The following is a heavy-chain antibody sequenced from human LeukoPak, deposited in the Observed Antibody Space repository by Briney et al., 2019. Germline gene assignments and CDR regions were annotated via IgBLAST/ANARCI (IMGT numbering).Heavy chain of an antibody. CDR2: IYYRGST. CDR3: ARDGSSSFDY. CDR1: GGSISSYY. J-gene: IGHJ4*02. D-gene: IGHD6-6*01. Sequence: SETLSLTCAVSGGSISSYYWSWIRQPPGKGLEWIGYIYYRGSTNYNPSLKSRVTISVDTSKNQFSLKLSSVTAADTAVYYCARDGSSSFDYWGQGTLVTVSS. V-gene: IGHV4-59*01.